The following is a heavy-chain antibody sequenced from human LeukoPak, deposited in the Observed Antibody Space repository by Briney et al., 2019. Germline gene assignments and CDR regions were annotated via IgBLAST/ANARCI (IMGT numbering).Heavy chain of an antibody. D-gene: IGHD2-15*01. J-gene: IGHJ4*02. V-gene: IGHV3-23*01. CDR3: AKSKVVAATMGRFDY. CDR1: GFTFSSYA. Sequence: PGGSLRLSCAASGFTFSSYAMNWVRQAPGKGLEWVSAISGSGGTTYYADSVKGRFTISRDNSKNTLYLQMNSLGAEDTAVYYCAKSKVVAATMGRFDYWGQGTLVTVSS. CDR2: ISGSGGTT.